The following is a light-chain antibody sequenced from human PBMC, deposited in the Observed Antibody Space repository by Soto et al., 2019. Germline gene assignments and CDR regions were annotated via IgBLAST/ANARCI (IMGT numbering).Light chain of an antibody. CDR1: QSISGH. CDR3: QQSSSSPRFT. J-gene: IGKJ3*01. Sequence: DIQMTQSPSSLSASVGDRVTITCRASQSISGHLNWYQHKPGKAPELLIYATSTLHIGVPSRFSGSGSGTDFSLTISSLQPEDFATYYCQQSSSSPRFTFGPGIKVDIK. CDR2: ATS. V-gene: IGKV1-39*01.